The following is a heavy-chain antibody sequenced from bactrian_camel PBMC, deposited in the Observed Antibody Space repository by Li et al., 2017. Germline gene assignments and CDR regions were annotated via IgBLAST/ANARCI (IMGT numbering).Heavy chain of an antibody. CDR1: GHTATTRRC. CDR2: IDNDEST. CDR3: AADESWLLLNFHEADFGH. Sequence: VQLVESGGGSVQAGESLRLSCVVSGHTATTRRCMAWFRQAPGKEREIVATIDNDESTAYAESVKGRFFISRDNAGNTLYLQVNTLAPEDTAKYYCAADESWLLLNFHEADFGHWGQGTQVTVS. J-gene: IGHJ6*01. D-gene: IGHD2*01. V-gene: IGHV3S57*01.